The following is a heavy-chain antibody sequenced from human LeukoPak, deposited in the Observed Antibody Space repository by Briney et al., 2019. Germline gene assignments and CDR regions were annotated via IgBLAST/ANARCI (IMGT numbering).Heavy chain of an antibody. CDR2: VHLDGRT. J-gene: IGHJ4*02. CDR1: VGSISSHY. D-gene: IGHD3-3*01. V-gene: IGHV4-59*11. Sequence: PSETLSLTCTVSVGSISSHYWTWIRQPPGKGLEWIGEVHLDGRTNYNPSLKSRLIMSVDLPENHISLKLTSVTAADTAVYYCAREGGFYRPLDYSGQGTLVTVSS. CDR3: AREGGFYRPLDY.